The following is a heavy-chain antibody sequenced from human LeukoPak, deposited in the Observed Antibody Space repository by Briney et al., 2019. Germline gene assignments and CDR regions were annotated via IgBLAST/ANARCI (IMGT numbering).Heavy chain of an antibody. J-gene: IGHJ4*02. CDR2: IYTSGST. V-gene: IGHV4-4*07. CDR1: GGSISSYY. CDR3: ATSIYYGSGSYKFDY. Sequence: SETLSLTCTVSGGSISSYYWSWIRQPAGKGLEWIGRIYTSGSTNYNPSLKSRVTMSVDTSKNQFSLKLSSVTAADTAVYYCATSIYYGSGSYKFDYWGQGTLVTVSS. D-gene: IGHD3-10*01.